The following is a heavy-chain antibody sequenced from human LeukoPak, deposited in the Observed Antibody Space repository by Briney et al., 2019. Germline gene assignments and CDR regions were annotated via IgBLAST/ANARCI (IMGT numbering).Heavy chain of an antibody. CDR2: ISYDGSNK. CDR3: AKDRVRARGYSYGSTPREDYYYYYGMDV. Sequence: PGGSLRLSCAASGFTFSSYGMHWVRQAPGKGLEWVAVISYDGSNKYYADSVKGRFTISRDNSKNTLYLQMNSLRAEDTAVYYCAKDRVRARGYSYGSTPREDYYYYYGMDVWGQGTTVTVPS. V-gene: IGHV3-30*18. J-gene: IGHJ6*02. D-gene: IGHD5-18*01. CDR1: GFTFSSYG.